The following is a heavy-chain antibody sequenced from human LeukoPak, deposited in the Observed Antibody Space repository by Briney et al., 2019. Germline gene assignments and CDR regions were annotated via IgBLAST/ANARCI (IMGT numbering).Heavy chain of an antibody. D-gene: IGHD3-22*01. J-gene: IGHJ5*02. CDR2: IRSKAYGGTT. V-gene: IGHV3-49*04. CDR3: TRDRSGYYYNWFDP. Sequence: GGSLRLSCTASGFTFGDYTMNWVRQAPGKGLEWVGFIRSKAYGGTTEYAASVKGRFTISRDDSKTIAYLQMNSLKTEDTDLYYCTRDRSGYYYNWFDPWGQGTLVTVSS. CDR1: GFTFGDYT.